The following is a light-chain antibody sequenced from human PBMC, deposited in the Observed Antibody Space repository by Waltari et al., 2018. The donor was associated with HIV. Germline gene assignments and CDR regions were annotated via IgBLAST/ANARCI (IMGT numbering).Light chain of an antibody. J-gene: IGLJ1*01. CDR2: DDR. Sequence: SYVLTQPPSVPVAPGQTARITCGGHDIGSQSVQWYQQKPGQAPVLVVYDDRDRPSGIPERFSGSNFGSTATLTISRVDAGDEADYYCQVWHRDSEHYVFGTGTKVTVL. V-gene: IGLV3-21*02. CDR3: QVWHRDSEHYV. CDR1: DIGSQS.